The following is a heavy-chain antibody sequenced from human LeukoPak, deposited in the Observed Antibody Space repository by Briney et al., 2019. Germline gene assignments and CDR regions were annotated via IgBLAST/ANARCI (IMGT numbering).Heavy chain of an antibody. CDR1: GASISSHY. Sequence: SETLSLTCSVSGASISSHYWSWIRQPPGKGLEWIGYIYYSGSTNYNPSLKSRVTISVDTSKNQFSLKLSSVTAADTAVYYCARHPSYSSSSHFDYWGQGTLDTVSS. J-gene: IGHJ4*02. CDR2: IYYSGST. CDR3: ARHPSYSSSSHFDY. D-gene: IGHD6-6*01. V-gene: IGHV4-59*08.